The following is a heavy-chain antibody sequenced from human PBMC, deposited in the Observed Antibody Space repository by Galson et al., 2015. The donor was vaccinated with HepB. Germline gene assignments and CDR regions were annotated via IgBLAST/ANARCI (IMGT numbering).Heavy chain of an antibody. V-gene: IGHV6-1*01. Sequence: CAISGDSVSSNSATWNWIRQSPSRGLECLGRTYYRSRWYSDYAVSVESRIAVNPDTSKNQFSLQLTSVTPEDTAVYYCARASKNVFDIWGQGTMVTVSS. CDR2: TYYRSRWYS. CDR3: ARASKNVFDI. J-gene: IGHJ3*02. CDR1: GDSVSSNSAT.